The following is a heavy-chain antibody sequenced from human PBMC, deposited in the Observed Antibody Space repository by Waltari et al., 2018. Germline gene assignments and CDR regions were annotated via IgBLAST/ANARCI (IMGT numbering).Heavy chain of an antibody. CDR3: ARAYCGGDCYSVWFDP. V-gene: IGHV5-51*01. Sequence: EVQLVQSGAEVKKPGESLKISCKGSGYSFTSYWIGWVRQMPGKGLEWMGIIYPGDSDTIYSPSFQGKVTISADNSSSTAYLQWSSLKASDTAMYYCARAYCGGDCYSVWFDPWGQGTLVTVSS. CDR1: GYSFTSYW. D-gene: IGHD2-21*02. J-gene: IGHJ5*02. CDR2: IYPGDSDT.